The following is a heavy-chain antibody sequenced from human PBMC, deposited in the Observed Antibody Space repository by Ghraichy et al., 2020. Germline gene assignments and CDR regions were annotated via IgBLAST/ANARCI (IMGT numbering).Heavy chain of an antibody. CDR3: ARGSTVVRYYYYDGMDV. CDR1: GFTFSSYS. D-gene: IGHD4-23*01. CDR2: ITSSSRFK. Sequence: GESLNISCVGSGFTFSSYSMNWVRQAPGKGLEWVSYITSSSRFKSYGDSVKGRFTVSRDNGQNSLYLEMQSLRDEDTAVYYCARGSTVVRYYYYDGMDVWGHGTTVTVSS. J-gene: IGHJ6*02. V-gene: IGHV3-48*02.